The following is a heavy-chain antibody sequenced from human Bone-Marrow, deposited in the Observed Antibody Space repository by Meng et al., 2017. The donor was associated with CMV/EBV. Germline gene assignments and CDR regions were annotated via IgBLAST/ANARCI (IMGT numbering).Heavy chain of an antibody. V-gene: IGHV1-18*01. D-gene: IGHD3-10*01. Sequence: ASVKVSCKASGYTFTSYGISWVRQAPGQGLEWMGWISAYNGNTNYAQKLQGRVTMTTDTSTSTAYMELRSLRSDDTAVYYCARALPYYYGSGSYGPFDPWGQGTTVTVSS. CDR1: GYTFTSYG. J-gene: IGHJ6*02. CDR2: ISAYNGNT. CDR3: ARALPYYYGSGSYGPFDP.